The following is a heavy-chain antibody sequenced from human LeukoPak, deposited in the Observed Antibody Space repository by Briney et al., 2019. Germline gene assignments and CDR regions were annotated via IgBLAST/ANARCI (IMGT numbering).Heavy chain of an antibody. CDR3: AKDILRWSFDC. J-gene: IGHJ4*02. D-gene: IGHD4-23*01. Sequence: GGSLRLSCAVSGFRFSSSAMSWVRQAPGKGLDWVSGIGGNSRTHYADSVKGRFTISRDTSKNLLYLQMNNLRAEDTAVYYCAKDILRWSFDCWGQGTLVTVSS. CDR1: GFRFSSSA. V-gene: IGHV3-23*01. CDR2: IGGNSRT.